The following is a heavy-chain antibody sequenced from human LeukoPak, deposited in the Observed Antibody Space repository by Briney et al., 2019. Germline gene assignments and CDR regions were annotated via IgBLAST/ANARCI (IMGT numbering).Heavy chain of an antibody. CDR3: AKHGFGVFEGY. V-gene: IGHV3-23*01. CDR1: GFTFSSYA. CDR2: ISDSGGST. D-gene: IGHD3-10*01. J-gene: IGHJ4*02. Sequence: PGGSLRLSCAASGFTFSSYAMSWVRQAPGKGLEWVSVISDSGGSTYYADSVKGRFTISRDNSKNTLYLQMNSLRAEDTAVYYCAKHGFGVFEGYWGQGTLVTVSP.